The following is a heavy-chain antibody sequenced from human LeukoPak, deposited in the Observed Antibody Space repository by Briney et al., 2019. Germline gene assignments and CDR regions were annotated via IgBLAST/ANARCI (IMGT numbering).Heavy chain of an antibody. CDR3: ARVRPDSGSYYALDY. J-gene: IGHJ4*02. CDR2: IYYRGST. V-gene: IGHV4-59*01. D-gene: IGHD1-26*01. CDR1: GGSISSYY. Sequence: KSWETLSHTHTVSGGSISSYYWSWIRQPPGKGLEWIGYIYYRGSTNYNPCLESRVTLSVDTSKNQFSLKLSSVTAADTAVYYCARVRPDSGSYYALDYWGKGTLVTVS.